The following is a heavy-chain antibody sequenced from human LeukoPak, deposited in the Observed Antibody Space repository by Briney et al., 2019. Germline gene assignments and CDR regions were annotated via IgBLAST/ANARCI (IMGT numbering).Heavy chain of an antibody. CDR3: ARRLDTSGWVND. CDR1: GGSISGHY. Sequence: SETLSLTCTVSGGSISGHYWSWIRQPPGKGLEWLGYIYSSGSTNYNPSLKSRVTISLDTSRNQFSLKLSSVTAADTAVYYCARRLDTSGWVNDWGQGTLVTVSS. V-gene: IGHV4-59*08. CDR2: IYSSGST. J-gene: IGHJ4*02. D-gene: IGHD6-19*01.